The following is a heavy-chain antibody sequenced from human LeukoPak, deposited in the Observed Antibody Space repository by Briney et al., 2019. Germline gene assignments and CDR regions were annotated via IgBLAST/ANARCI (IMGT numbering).Heavy chain of an antibody. CDR3: AKDQGNWGSFDY. D-gene: IGHD7-27*01. V-gene: IGHV3-30*02. J-gene: IGHJ4*02. CDR1: GFTFSSYA. CDR2: IRYDGSNK. Sequence: GGSLRLSCAASGFTFSSYAMSWVRQAPGKGLEWVAFIRYDGSNKYYADSVKGRFTISRDNSKNTLYLQMNSLRAEDTAVYYCAKDQGNWGSFDYWGQGTLVTVSS.